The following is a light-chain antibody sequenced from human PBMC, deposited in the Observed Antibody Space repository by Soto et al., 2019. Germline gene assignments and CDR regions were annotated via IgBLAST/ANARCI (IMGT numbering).Light chain of an antibody. J-gene: IGLJ1*01. CDR1: SSDVGSYNL. Sequence: QSALTQPASVSGSPGQSITISCPGTSSDVGSYNLVSWYQQHPGKAPKLMIYEGSKRPSGVSNRFSGSKSGNTASLTISGLQAEDESDYDCCSYAGSSTPYVFGTGTKLTV. CDR2: EGS. V-gene: IGLV2-23*01. CDR3: CSYAGSSTPYV.